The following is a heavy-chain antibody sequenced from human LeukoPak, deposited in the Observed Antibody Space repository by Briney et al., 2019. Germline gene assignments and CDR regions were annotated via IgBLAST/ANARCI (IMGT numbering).Heavy chain of an antibody. V-gene: IGHV4-4*07. Sequence: SETLSLTCTVSGDPISSYYWSWIRQPAGKGLEWIGRIYSSGSTLYNPSLGSRVSMSVDTSKNQFSLEVTYVTAADTAVYYCARTSATGYTYFDYRGQGTLVTVSS. D-gene: IGHD5-12*01. J-gene: IGHJ4*02. CDR3: ARTSATGYTYFDY. CDR1: GDPISSYY. CDR2: IYSSGST.